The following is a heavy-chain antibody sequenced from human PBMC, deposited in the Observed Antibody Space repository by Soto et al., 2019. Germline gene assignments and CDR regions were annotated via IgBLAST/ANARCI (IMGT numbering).Heavy chain of an antibody. CDR3: AREVVVPAFYYYYTDV. CDR2: ISAYNGNT. CDR1: GYTFTSYG. J-gene: IGHJ6*03. V-gene: IGHV1-18*01. Sequence: ASVKVSCKASGYTFTSYGISWVRQAPGQGLEWMGWISAYNGNTNYAQKLQGRVTMTTDTSTSTAYMELRSLRSDDTAVYYCAREVVVPAFYYYYTDVWGKGTTVTVSS. D-gene: IGHD2-2*01.